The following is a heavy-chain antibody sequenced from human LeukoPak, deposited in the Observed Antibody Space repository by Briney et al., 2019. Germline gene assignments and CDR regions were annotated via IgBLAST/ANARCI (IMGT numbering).Heavy chain of an antibody. J-gene: IGHJ4*02. CDR1: GGSLSGYY. CDR2: INHSGIT. Sequence: SETLSLTCAVYGGSLSGYYWSWIRQPPEKGLEWMGEINHSGITNYNPSLKSRVTISVDTSKNQFSLKLSSVTAADTAVYYCARYYGSGSNSNSDRWGQGTLVTVSS. D-gene: IGHD3-10*01. CDR3: ARYYGSGSNSNSDR. V-gene: IGHV4-34*09.